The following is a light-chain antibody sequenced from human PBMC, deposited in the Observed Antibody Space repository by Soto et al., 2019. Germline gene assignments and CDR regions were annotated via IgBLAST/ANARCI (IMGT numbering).Light chain of an antibody. V-gene: IGKV1-39*01. CDR2: AAS. Sequence: DIQMTQSPSSLSASVGDRVTITCRASQSISSYLNGYQQKPGKAPKLLIYAASSLKSGVSSRFSGSGSGTDFTLTISSLQPEDLANYCCQQSYSTPRTFGQWTKVAIK. CDR3: QQSYSTPRT. J-gene: IGKJ1*01. CDR1: QSISSY.